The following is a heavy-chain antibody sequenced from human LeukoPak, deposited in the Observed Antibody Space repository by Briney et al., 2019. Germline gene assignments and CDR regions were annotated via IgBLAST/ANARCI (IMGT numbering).Heavy chain of an antibody. CDR2: INHSGST. D-gene: IGHD3-10*01. CDR1: GGSFSGYY. J-gene: IGHJ6*02. V-gene: IGHV4-34*01. Sequence: SETLSLTCAVYGGSFSGYYWSWIRQPPGKGREWIGEINHSGSTNYNPSLKSRVTISVDTSKNQFSLKLSSVTAADTAVYYCARGPHVLLWFGELLAKHYYYYGMDVWGQGTTVTVSS. CDR3: ARGPHVLLWFGELLAKHYYYYGMDV.